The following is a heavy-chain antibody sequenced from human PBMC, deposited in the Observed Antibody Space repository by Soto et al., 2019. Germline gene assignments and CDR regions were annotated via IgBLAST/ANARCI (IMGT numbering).Heavy chain of an antibody. V-gene: IGHV7-4-1*01. CDR3: ARDGVQDSILGRYYYYYGMDV. Sequence: GASVKVSCKASGYTFTSYAMNWVRQAPGQGLEWMGWINTNTGNPTYAQGFTGRFVFSLDTSVSTAYLQICSLKAEDTAVYYCARDGVQDSILGRYYYYYGMDVWGQGTTVTVSS. CDR1: GYTFTSYA. D-gene: IGHD2-8*01. J-gene: IGHJ6*02. CDR2: INTNTGNP.